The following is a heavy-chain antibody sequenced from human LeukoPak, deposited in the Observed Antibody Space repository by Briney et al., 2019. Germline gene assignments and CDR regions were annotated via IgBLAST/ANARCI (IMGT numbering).Heavy chain of an antibody. D-gene: IGHD1-26*01. CDR3: ARQDLGNAFDI. V-gene: IGHV1-8*01. Sequence: ASVKVSCKASGYTFTSYDINWLRQPTGQGLEWMGWMNPNSGNTGYAQKFQGRVTMTRNTSISTAYMELSSLRSEDTAVYYCARQDLGNAFDIWGQGTMVTVSS. J-gene: IGHJ3*02. CDR2: MNPNSGNT. CDR1: GYTFTSYD.